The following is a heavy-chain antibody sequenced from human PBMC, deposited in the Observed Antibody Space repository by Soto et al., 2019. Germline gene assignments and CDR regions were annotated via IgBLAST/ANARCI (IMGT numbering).Heavy chain of an antibody. CDR3: ARHGPIAAAGTVFDY. J-gene: IGHJ4*02. V-gene: IGHV4-59*08. CDR1: GGSISNYY. Sequence: QVQLQESGPGLVKPSETLSLTCTVSGGSISNYYWSWIRQPPGKGLEWIGYIYYSGSTRYNPSLKSRVPLSVDTSKNQFSLKLSSVTAADTAVYYCARHGPIAAAGTVFDYWGQGTLVTVSS. CDR2: IYYSGST. D-gene: IGHD6-13*01.